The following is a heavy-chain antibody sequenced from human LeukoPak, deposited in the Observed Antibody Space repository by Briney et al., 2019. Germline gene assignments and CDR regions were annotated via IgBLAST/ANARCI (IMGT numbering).Heavy chain of an antibody. CDR3: ARAVGAYYFDY. Sequence: SETLSLTCTVSGGSISSYYWSWIRQPPGKGLEWIGYIYYSGSTNYIPSLKSRVTISVDTSKNQFSLKLSSVTAADTAVYYCARAVGAYYFDYWGQGTLVTVSS. CDR2: IYYSGST. CDR1: GGSISSYY. V-gene: IGHV4-59*01. D-gene: IGHD1-26*01. J-gene: IGHJ4*02.